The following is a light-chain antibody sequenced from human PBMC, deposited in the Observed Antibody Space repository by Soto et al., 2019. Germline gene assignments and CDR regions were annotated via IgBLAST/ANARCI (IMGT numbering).Light chain of an antibody. V-gene: IGKV1-9*01. J-gene: IGKJ4*01. Sequence: IQLTQSPSSLSSSVGDRGTITCRTSQGIDSNLAWYKQRPGKVPQLLIYKTSIMQSGVSPRCSGSGSGTAFTLPISSLQAEDFAFYYCQQTGSYPSTFGGGTKVEIK. CDR2: KTS. CDR1: QGIDSN. CDR3: QQTGSYPST.